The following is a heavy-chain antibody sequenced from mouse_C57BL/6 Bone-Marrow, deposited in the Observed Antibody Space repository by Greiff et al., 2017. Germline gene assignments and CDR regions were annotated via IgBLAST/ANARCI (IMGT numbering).Heavy chain of an antibody. CDR2: INPSSGYT. J-gene: IGHJ4*01. CDR3: GRLGRGYYAMDY. V-gene: IGHV1-7*01. Sequence: VQLQQSGAELAKPGASVKLSCKASGYTFTSYWMHWVKQRPGQGLEWIENINPSSGYTKYNQKFKDKATLTADKATSTVYMQLSSLTYEDSAVYYGGRLGRGYYAMDYWGQGTSVTFSS. CDR1: GYTFTSYW.